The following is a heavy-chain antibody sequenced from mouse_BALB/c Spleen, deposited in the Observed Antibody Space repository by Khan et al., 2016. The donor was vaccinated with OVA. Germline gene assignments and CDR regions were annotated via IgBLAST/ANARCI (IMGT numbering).Heavy chain of an antibody. CDR3: ARSLVDYYALDY. CDR1: GFTFSGFA. CDR2: ISTGGHYT. J-gene: IGHJ4*01. Sequence: EVQLVESGGGLVKPGGSLKLSCSASGFTFSGFALSWVRQTPEKRLECVATISTGGHYTFYPDSVKGRFTISRDNAKNTLYLQMSSLRSEDTAIYYCARSLVDYYALDYWGQGTSVTVSS. D-gene: IGHD2-2*01. V-gene: IGHV5-9-3*01.